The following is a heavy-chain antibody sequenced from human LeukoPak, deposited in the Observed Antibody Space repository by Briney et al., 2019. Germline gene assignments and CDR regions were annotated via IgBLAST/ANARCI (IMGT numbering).Heavy chain of an antibody. Sequence: GGSLRLSCAASGFTFSHHGMHWVRQAPGKGLEWVAFIRNDGSNHYYADSVKGRFTISRDNSKNNVYLQMYSLRVEDTSIYYCVKDYHWGFDYWGPGTVVTVSS. V-gene: IGHV3-30*02. CDR2: IRNDGSNH. CDR3: VKDYHWGFDY. D-gene: IGHD7-27*01. CDR1: GFTFSHHG. J-gene: IGHJ4*02.